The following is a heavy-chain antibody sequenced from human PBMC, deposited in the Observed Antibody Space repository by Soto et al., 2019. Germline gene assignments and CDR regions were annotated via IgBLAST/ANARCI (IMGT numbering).Heavy chain of an antibody. J-gene: IGHJ4*02. V-gene: IGHV3-23*01. CDR1: GFTFSSYA. CDR3: AKSVVSGWHYFDY. D-gene: IGHD6-19*01. Sequence: GGSLRLSCAASGFTFSSYAMNWVRQAPGKGLEWVSGISGSGGTTYYADSVKGRFTISRDNSKNMLYLQMNSLRAEDTAVYYCAKSVVSGWHYFDYWGQGTLVTVSS. CDR2: ISGSGGTT.